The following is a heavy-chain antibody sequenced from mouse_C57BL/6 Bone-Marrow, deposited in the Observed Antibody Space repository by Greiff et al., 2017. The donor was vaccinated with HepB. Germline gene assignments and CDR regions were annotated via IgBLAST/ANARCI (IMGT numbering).Heavy chain of an antibody. Sequence: VQLTVPGGGLVKPGGSLKLSCAASGFTFSSYAMSWVRQTPEKRLEWVATISDGGSYTYYPDNVKGRFTISRDNAKNNLYLQLRHLKSEDTTMYYSARRDGYYISWFAYWGHGNLVTNST. CDR1: GFTFSSYA. CDR2: ISDGGSYT. V-gene: IGHV5-4*01. D-gene: IGHD2-3*01. J-gene: IGHJ3*01. CDR3: ARRDGYYISWFAY.